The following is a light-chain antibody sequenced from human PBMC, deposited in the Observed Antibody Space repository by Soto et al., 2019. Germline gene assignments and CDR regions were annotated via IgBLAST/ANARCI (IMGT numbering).Light chain of an antibody. CDR3: QQGKSFPLT. J-gene: IGKJ4*01. CDR2: TAS. Sequence: DIQITQSTSSVSASVGDGVTITCRASQDINKWLAWYQQKPGLAPNLVIYTASRLHGGGPSRFSGSASGTDFTLTISSLQPEDVATYYCQQGKSFPLTFGGGTKVDIK. V-gene: IGKV1-12*01. CDR1: QDINKW.